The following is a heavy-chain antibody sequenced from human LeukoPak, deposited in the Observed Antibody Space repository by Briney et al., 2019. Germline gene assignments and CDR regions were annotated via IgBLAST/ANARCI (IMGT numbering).Heavy chain of an antibody. D-gene: IGHD6-13*01. CDR3: VKNGQQLRYFQH. J-gene: IGHJ1*01. V-gene: IGHV1-8*01. CDR2: MNPNSGNT. CDR1: GYTFTNYN. Sequence: ASVKVSCKASGYTFTNYNINWVRRPTGQGLEWMGWMNPNSGNTGYAQKFQGRVNMTRNISISTAYMQLSGLRSEDTAVYYCVKNGQQLRYFQHWGQGTLVTVSS.